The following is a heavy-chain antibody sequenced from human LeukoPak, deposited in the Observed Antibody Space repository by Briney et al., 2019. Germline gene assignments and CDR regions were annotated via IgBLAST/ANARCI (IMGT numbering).Heavy chain of an antibody. CDR2: ISCDGGST. J-gene: IGHJ6*04. CDR3: ANDRLRSAWYYGMDV. CDR1: GFTFDDYA. V-gene: IGHV3-43D*04. Sequence: PGGSLRLSCAASGFTFDDYAMHWVRQAPGKGLEWVSFISCDGGSTYYADSVKGRFTISRDNSKNSLYLQRNSLRAEYTAVYYCANDRLRSAWYYGMDVWSKATTVTV. D-gene: IGHD5-12*01.